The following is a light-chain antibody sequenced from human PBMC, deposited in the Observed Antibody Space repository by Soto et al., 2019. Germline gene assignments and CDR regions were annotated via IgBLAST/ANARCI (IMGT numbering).Light chain of an antibody. J-gene: IGLJ3*02. CDR1: TSDIGNYYL. CDR3: SSYSTSATVL. V-gene: IGLV2-23*02. CDR2: EVT. Sequence: QSALTQPASVSGSPGQSVTISCTGTTSDIGNYYLVSWYQRHPGQAPKLMIYEVTKRPSGVSGRFSGSKSGNTASLTISGLQPEDEADYYCSSYSTSATVLFGGGTKLTVL.